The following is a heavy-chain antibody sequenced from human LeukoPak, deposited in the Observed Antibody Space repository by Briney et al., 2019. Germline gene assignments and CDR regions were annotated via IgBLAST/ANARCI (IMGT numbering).Heavy chain of an antibody. CDR3: ARAAYYYGSGSYYNPFYYFDY. D-gene: IGHD3-10*01. CDR1: GGSISSYY. J-gene: IGHJ4*02. V-gene: IGHV4-4*07. CDR2: IYTSGSA. Sequence: SETLSLTCTVSGGSISSYYWSWIRQPAGKGLEWIGRIYTSGSANYNPSLKSRVTMSVDTSKNQFSLKLSSVTAADTAAYYCARAAYYYGSGSYYNPFYYFDYWGQGTLVTVSS.